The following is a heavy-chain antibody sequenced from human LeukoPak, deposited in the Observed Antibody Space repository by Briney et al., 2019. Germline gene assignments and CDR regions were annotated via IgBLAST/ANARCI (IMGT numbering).Heavy chain of an antibody. CDR2: IRYDGSNK. Sequence: PGGSLRLSCAASGFTFSSYGMHWVRQALGKGLEWVAFIRYDGSNKYYADSVKGRFTISRDNSKNTLYLQMNSLRAEDTAVYYCATGGSGSYYNPTDAFDIWGQGTMVTVSS. V-gene: IGHV3-30*02. D-gene: IGHD3-10*01. CDR1: GFTFSSYG. J-gene: IGHJ3*02. CDR3: ATGGSGSYYNPTDAFDI.